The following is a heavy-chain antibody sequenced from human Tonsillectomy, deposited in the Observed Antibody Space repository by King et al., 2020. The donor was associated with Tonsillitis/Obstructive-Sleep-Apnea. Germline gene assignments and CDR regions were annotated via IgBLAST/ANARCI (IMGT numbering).Heavy chain of an antibody. V-gene: IGHV3-33*01. CDR2: IWDDGNNK. D-gene: IGHD3-16*01. J-gene: IGHJ4*02. Sequence: VQLVESGGGVVQPGRSLRLSCAASGFTFNNYGIHWVRQAPGKGLEWVAVIWDDGNNKYYTDSVKGRFTISRDSVKGRFTISRDNSKNTLYLQMNSLRAEDTAVYYCARDLSVGQFDSWGQGTLVTVS. CDR3: ARDLSVGQFDS. CDR1: GFTFNNYG.